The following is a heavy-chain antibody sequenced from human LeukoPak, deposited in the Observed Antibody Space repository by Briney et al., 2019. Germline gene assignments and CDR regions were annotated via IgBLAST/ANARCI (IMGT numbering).Heavy chain of an antibody. CDR1: GGSISDFY. D-gene: IGHD4-11*01. J-gene: IGHJ4*02. CDR3: ARVTDSLDY. V-gene: IGHV4-4*07. CDR2: ICSSGST. Sequence: PSETLSLTCIVSGGSISDFYWSWVRQSAGKGLEYIGRICSSGSTNYNPSLKSRVAMSVDTSKNQFPLNLRSLTAADTAVYYCARVTDSLDYWGQGTLVTVSS.